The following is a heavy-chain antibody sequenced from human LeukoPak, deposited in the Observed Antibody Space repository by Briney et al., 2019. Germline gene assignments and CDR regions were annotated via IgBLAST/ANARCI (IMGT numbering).Heavy chain of an antibody. Sequence: ASVKVSCKASGYTFTGYYMHWVRQAPGQGLEWMGWINPNSGGTNYAQKFQGRVTMTRDTSISTAYMELSSLRSEDTAVYYCAADHSYDDYYYYGMDVWGQGTTVTVSS. CDR1: GYTFTGYY. D-gene: IGHD5-18*01. CDR3: AADHSYDDYYYYGMDV. CDR2: INPNSGGT. V-gene: IGHV1-2*02. J-gene: IGHJ6*02.